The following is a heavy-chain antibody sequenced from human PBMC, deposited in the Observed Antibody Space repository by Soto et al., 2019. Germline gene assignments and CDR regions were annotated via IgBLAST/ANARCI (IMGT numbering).Heavy chain of an antibody. CDR3: ARDLATVTSSPIYGMDV. J-gene: IGHJ6*02. V-gene: IGHV1-46*01. CDR2: INPSGGST. Sequence: QVQLVQSGAEVKKPGASVKVSCKASGYTFTSYYMHWVRQAPGQGLEWMGIINPSGGSTSYAQKFKGRVTMTRDTSTSTVYMELSSLRSEDTAVYYCARDLATVTSSPIYGMDVWGQGTTVTVSS. CDR1: GYTFTSYY. D-gene: IGHD4-17*01.